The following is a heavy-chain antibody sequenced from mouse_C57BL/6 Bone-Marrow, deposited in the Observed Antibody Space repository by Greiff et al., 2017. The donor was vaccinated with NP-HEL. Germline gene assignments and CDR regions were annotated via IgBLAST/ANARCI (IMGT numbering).Heavy chain of an antibody. V-gene: IGHV1-81*01. D-gene: IGHD1-1*01. CDR3: ARTYGSSSWFAY. CDR1: GYTFTSYG. J-gene: IGHJ3*01. Sequence: QVQLKESGAELARPGASVKLSCKASGYTFTSYGISWVKQRTGQGLEWIGEIYPRSGNTYYNEKFKGTATLTADKSSSTAYMELRSLTSEDSAVYFCARTYGSSSWFAYWGQGTLVTVSA. CDR2: IYPRSGNT.